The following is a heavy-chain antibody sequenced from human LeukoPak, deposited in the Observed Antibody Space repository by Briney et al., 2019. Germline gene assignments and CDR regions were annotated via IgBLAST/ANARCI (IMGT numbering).Heavy chain of an antibody. V-gene: IGHV3-30-3*01. D-gene: IGHD6-13*01. J-gene: IGHJ4*02. CDR3: ASASGGAATGFYFDL. CDR1: EFNFSIYD. Sequence: GGSLRLSCAASEFNFSIYDIHWVRQAPGKGLEWVAVISYDGSNKYYAESVRGRLTISRDNSNNTLNLQMNSLTSDDTAVYYCASASGGAATGFYFDLWGQGTLVTVSA. CDR2: ISYDGSNK.